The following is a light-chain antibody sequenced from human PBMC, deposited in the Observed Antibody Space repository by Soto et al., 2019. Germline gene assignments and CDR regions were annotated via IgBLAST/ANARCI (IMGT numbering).Light chain of an antibody. V-gene: IGLV1-44*01. CDR2: GSD. J-gene: IGLJ2*01. Sequence: QSVLTQPPSASGTPGQRVAISCSGTRSNIGSNPVNWFQQLPGTAPKLLIYGSDQRPSGVPDRFSGSKSGTSASLAISGLQSEDEADYYCAAWDDSLLGPVFGGGTKLTVL. CDR1: RSNIGSNP. CDR3: AAWDDSLLGPV.